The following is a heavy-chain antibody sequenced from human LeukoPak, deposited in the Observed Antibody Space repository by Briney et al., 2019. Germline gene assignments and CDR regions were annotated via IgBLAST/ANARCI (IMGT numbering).Heavy chain of an antibody. CDR3: ARDVGTTHFDF. Sequence: GASVKVSCKASGYPFSTYGISWVRQAPGQGLHWMAWISTHNGKTDYAQNFQDRVTVTRDTSTSTVYMELRSLRSDDMAVYFCARDVGTTHFDFWGQGTLVTVSS. D-gene: IGHD5-12*01. CDR2: ISTHNGKT. J-gene: IGHJ4*02. CDR1: GYPFSTYG. V-gene: IGHV1-18*03.